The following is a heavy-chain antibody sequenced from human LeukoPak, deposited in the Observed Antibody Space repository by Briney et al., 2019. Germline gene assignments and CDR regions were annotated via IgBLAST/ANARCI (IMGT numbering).Heavy chain of an antibody. Sequence: TSETLSLTCAVSGGSFSGHYWNWIRQPPGKGLEWIGEINHGGSTNYNPSLKSRVTISVDTSKNQFSLKLRSVTAADTAVYYCARLYGNYQNYFDYWGQGTLVTVSS. J-gene: IGHJ4*02. D-gene: IGHD1-7*01. CDR3: ARLYGNYQNYFDY. CDR1: GGSFSGHY. V-gene: IGHV4-34*01. CDR2: INHGGST.